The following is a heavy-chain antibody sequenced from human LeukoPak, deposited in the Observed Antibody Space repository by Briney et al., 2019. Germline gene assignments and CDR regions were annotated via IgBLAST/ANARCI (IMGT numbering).Heavy chain of an antibody. V-gene: IGHV3-11*01. CDR1: GFTFSDYY. CDR3: ARVSQGQRNYYDSSGYYLGAFDL. D-gene: IGHD3-22*01. CDR2: ISSSGSTI. Sequence: GGSLRLSCAASGFTFSDYYMSWIRQAPGKGLERVSYISSSGSTIYYADSVKGRFTISRDNAKNSLYLQMNSLRAEDTAVYYCARVSQGQRNYYDSSGYYLGAFDLWGRGTLVTVSS. J-gene: IGHJ2*01.